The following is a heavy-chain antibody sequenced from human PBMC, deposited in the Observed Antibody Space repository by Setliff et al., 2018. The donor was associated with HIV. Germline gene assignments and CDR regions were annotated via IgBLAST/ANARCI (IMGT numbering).Heavy chain of an antibody. Sequence: ASVKVSCKISGDTFTGHAIVWVRQAPGQGLEWMGWINAGNGNTKYSQKFQGRVTMTRNTSTSTAYMELSSLTSEDTAVYYCARPSVRMARNWYDFGYWGQGTLVTVSS. CDR2: INAGNGNT. CDR3: ARPSVRMARNWYDFGY. CDR1: GDTFTGHA. J-gene: IGHJ4*02. V-gene: IGHV1-8*01. D-gene: IGHD1-1*01.